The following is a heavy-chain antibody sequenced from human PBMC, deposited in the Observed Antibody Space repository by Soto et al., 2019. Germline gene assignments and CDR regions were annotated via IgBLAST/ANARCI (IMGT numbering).Heavy chain of an antibody. CDR1: GFTFDDYA. CDR3: AKQFVTSGGIDY. CDR2: ISGSGMGI. J-gene: IGHJ4*02. Sequence: GGSLRLSCAASGFTFDDYAMNWVRQAPGKGLEWVSGISGSGMGISYADFVKGRFSISRDNSQTTLYLQMNSLRAEDTAVYYCAKQFVTSGGIDYWGKGIPVTVSS. V-gene: IGHV3-23*01. D-gene: IGHD2-8*02.